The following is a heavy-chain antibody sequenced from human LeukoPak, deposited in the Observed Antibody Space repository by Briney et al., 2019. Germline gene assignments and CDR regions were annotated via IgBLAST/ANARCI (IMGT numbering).Heavy chain of an antibody. CDR2: ISSSSSYI. J-gene: IGHJ6*03. CDR3: ARDTFEYYYYMDV. CDR1: GFTFSSYS. D-gene: IGHD2/OR15-2a*01. Sequence: GGSLRLSCAASGFTFSSYSMNWVRQAPGKGLEWVSSISSSSSYIYYADSVKGRFTISRDNAKNSLYLQMNSLRAEDTAVYYCARDTFEYYYYMDVWGKGTTATVSS. V-gene: IGHV3-21*01.